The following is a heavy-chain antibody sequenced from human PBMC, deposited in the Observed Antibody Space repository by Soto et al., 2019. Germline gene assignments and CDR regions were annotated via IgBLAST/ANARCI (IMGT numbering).Heavy chain of an antibody. CDR2: ISYDGSNK. Sequence: QVQLVESGGGVVQPGRSLRLSCAASGFTFSSYGMHWVRQAPGKGLEWVAVISYDGSNKYYADSVKGRFTISRDNSKNTLYLQMNSLRAEDTAVYYCAKGDGLYNFDYWGQGTLVTVSS. CDR3: AKGDGLYNFDY. J-gene: IGHJ4*02. V-gene: IGHV3-30*18. CDR1: GFTFSSYG. D-gene: IGHD2-8*01.